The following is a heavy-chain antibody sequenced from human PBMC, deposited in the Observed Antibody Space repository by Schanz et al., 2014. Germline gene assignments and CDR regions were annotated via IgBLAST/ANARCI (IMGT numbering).Heavy chain of an antibody. J-gene: IGHJ6*02. V-gene: IGHV1-24*01. CDR2: FHHEDGDT. Sequence: VQLLESGGGLVQPGGSLRLSCAASGFNFGSHGMHWVRQAPGRGLEWMGGFHHEDGDTVYAQKFQGRVIMTEDTSTDTAYVELSRLTSEDTGVYYCATETSRTWFYNGVDVWGQGTTVTVSS. D-gene: IGHD2-2*01. CDR1: GFNFGSHG. CDR3: ATETSRTWFYNGVDV.